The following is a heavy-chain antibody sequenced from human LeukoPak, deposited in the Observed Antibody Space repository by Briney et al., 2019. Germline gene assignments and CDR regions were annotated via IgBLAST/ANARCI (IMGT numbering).Heavy chain of an antibody. CDR3: ARVGGINMIRGAQFDY. V-gene: IGHV1-18*01. J-gene: IGHJ4*02. CDR2: ISAYNGNT. Sequence: ASVTVSCKASGYIFISYGISWVRQAPGQGLEWIGWISAYNGNTNYAQNLKGRVTMTTDTSTNIAYMELTSLRSDDTAVYYCARVGGINMIRGAQFDYWGQGSLVIVSS. D-gene: IGHD3-10*01. CDR1: GYIFISYG.